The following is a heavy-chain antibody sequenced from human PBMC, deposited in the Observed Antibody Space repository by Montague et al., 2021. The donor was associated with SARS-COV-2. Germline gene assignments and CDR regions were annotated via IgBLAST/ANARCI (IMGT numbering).Heavy chain of an antibody. CDR3: ARFLGFCSSTNFYSYGMDV. D-gene: IGHD2-2*03. CDR2: IYHWGST. Sequence: SETLSLTCAVSGCSISSSNWWSWVRQPPGKGLEWIGEIYHWGSTNYNPPLKSRVTISIDKSTNQLSLKLSSVTAADTAVYYCARFLGFCSSTNFYSYGMDVWGQGTTVTVSS. J-gene: IGHJ6*02. V-gene: IGHV4-4*02. CDR1: GCSISSSNW.